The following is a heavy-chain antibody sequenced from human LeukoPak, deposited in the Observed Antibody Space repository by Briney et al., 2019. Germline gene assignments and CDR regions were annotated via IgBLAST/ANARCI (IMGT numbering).Heavy chain of an antibody. V-gene: IGHV4-59*01. CDR3: VRVISGTHFGY. CDR1: GASISSYY. D-gene: IGHD2-15*01. Sequence: KPSETLSLTCTVSGASISSYYWSWIRQPPGKGLEWIGYMYENESTRYNPSLKSRVTISLDTSKKQFSLRLTSVTAADTAVYYCVRVISGTHFGYWGQGTLVTVSS. J-gene: IGHJ4*02. CDR2: MYENEST.